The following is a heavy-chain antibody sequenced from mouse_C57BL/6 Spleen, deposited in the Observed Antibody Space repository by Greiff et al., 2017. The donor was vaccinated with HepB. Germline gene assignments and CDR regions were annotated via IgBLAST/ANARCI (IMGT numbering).Heavy chain of an antibody. V-gene: IGHV14-4*01. Sequence: VQLQQSGAELVRPGASVKLSCTASGFNIKDDYMHWVKQRPEQGLEWIGWIDPENGDTEYASKFQGKATITADTSSNTAYLQLSSLTSEDTAVYYCTTGYYVRFAYWGQGTLVTVSA. D-gene: IGHD2-3*01. CDR3: TTGYYVRFAY. J-gene: IGHJ3*01. CDR1: GFNIKDDY. CDR2: IDPENGDT.